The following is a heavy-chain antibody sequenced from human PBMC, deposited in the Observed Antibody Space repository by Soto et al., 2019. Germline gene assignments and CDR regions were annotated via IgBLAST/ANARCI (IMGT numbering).Heavy chain of an antibody. D-gene: IGHD3-22*01. V-gene: IGHV4-39*01. J-gene: IGHJ3*02. CDR3: ARQTDSYYTFDAFDI. Sequence: QLQLQESGPGLVKPSETLSLTCTVSSGSISSGSYYWDWIRQPPGKGLEWIGNIYYSGSTNYNPSPESRVTISVDTSKNQFSLKLSSVTAADTAVYYCARQTDSYYTFDAFDIWGQGTMVTVSS. CDR1: SGSISSGSYY. CDR2: IYYSGST.